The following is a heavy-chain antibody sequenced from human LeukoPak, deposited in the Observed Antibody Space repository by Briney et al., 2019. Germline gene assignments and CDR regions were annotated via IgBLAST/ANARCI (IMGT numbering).Heavy chain of an antibody. Sequence: ASVKVSCKASGYTFTSYGINWVRQATGQGLEWMGWMNPNSGNTGYAQKFQGRVTMTRNTSISTAYMELSSLRSEDTAVYYCARPEAYYYDSSGYRLHYYYGMDVWGQGTTVTVSS. CDR1: GYTFTSYG. CDR2: MNPNSGNT. V-gene: IGHV1-8*01. D-gene: IGHD3-22*01. CDR3: ARPEAYYYDSSGYRLHYYYGMDV. J-gene: IGHJ6*02.